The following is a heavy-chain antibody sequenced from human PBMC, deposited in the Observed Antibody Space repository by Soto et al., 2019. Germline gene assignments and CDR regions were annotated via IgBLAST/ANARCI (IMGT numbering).Heavy chain of an antibody. J-gene: IGHJ4*02. CDR2: FDPEDGET. Sequence: VKVSCKVSGYTLTELSMHWVRQAPGKGLEWMGGFDPEDGETIYAQKFQGRVTMTEDTSTDTAYMELSSLRSEDTAVYYCATIVVVPAASTFDYWGQGTLVTVSS. CDR1: GYTLTELS. D-gene: IGHD2-2*01. V-gene: IGHV1-24*01. CDR3: ATIVVVPAASTFDY.